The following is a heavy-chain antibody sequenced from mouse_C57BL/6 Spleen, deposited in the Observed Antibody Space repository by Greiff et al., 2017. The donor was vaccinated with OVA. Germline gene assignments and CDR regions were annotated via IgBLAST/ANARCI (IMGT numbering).Heavy chain of an antibody. V-gene: IGHV1-26*01. D-gene: IGHD2-3*01. CDR3: AREDGYSAMDY. CDR2: INPNNGGT. J-gene: IGHJ4*01. Sequence: EVQLQQSGPELVKPGASVKISCKASGYTFTDYYMNWVKQSHGKSLEWIGDINPNNGGTSYNQKFKGKATLTVDKSSSTAYMELRSLTSEDSAVYYCAREDGYSAMDYWGQGTSVTVSS. CDR1: GYTFTDYY.